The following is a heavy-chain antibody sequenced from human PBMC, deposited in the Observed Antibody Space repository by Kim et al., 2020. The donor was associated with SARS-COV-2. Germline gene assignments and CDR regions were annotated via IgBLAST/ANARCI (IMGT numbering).Heavy chain of an antibody. CDR2: ISYDGSNK. D-gene: IGHD2-21*02. CDR3: ARWFGTAIVYYYYGMDV. Sequence: GGSLRLSCAASGFTFSSYAMHWVRQAPGKWLEWVAVISYDGSNKYYADPVKGRFTLSRDNSKNTLYLQMNSLRTEDTAVYYCARWFGTAIVYYYYGMDVWGQGTTVTVSS. CDR1: GFTFSSYA. J-gene: IGHJ6*02. V-gene: IGHV3-30-3*01.